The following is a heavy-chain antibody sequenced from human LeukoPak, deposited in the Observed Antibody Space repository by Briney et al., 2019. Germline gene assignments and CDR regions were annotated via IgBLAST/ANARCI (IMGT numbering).Heavy chain of an antibody. V-gene: IGHV1-8*03. J-gene: IGHJ3*01. Sequence: ASVTVSRKAAGYSFTTFHINWVRQAPGQGPEGMGWVNPDTGNTGFAQKFQDRVTITQNSSVTTVYMELSSLTSEDTAVYYCARKGLVAGIYDLVYGFDLWGQGTMVTVSS. CDR1: GYSFTTFH. D-gene: IGHD3/OR15-3a*01. CDR2: VNPDTGNT. CDR3: ARKGLVAGIYDLVYGFDL.